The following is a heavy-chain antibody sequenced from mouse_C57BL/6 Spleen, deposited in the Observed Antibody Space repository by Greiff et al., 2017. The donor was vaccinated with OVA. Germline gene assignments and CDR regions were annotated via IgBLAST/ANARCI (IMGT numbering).Heavy chain of an antibody. Sequence: QVQLKQPGAELVMPGASVKLSCKASGYTFTSYWMHWVKQRPGQGLEWIGEIDPSDSYTNYNQKFKGKSTLTVDKSSSTAYMQLSSLTSEDSAVYYCARGSWVDYWGQGTSVTVSS. V-gene: IGHV1-69*01. CDR2: IDPSDSYT. J-gene: IGHJ4*01. CDR1: GYTFTSYW. CDR3: ARGSWVDY.